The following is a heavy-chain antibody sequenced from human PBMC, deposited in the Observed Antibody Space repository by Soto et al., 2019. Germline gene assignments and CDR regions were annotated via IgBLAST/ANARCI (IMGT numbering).Heavy chain of an antibody. V-gene: IGHV4-4*02. CDR1: GGSINSSNW. CDR3: ARLYDILTGTFDY. Sequence: PSETLSLTCAVSGGSINSSNWWSWVRQPPGKGLEWIGEIYHSGSTNYNPSLKSRVTISVDKSKNQFSLKLSSVTAADTTVYYCARLYDILTGTFDYWGQGTLVTVSS. D-gene: IGHD3-9*01. J-gene: IGHJ4*02. CDR2: IYHSGST.